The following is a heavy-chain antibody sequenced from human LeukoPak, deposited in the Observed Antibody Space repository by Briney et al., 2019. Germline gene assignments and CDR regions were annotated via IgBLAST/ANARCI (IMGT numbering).Heavy chain of an antibody. Sequence: QPGRSLRLSCAASGFTFDDYAMHWVRHAPGKGLEWVSGISWNSGSIGYADSVKGRFTISRDNAKNSLYLQMNSLRAEDTAVYYCAQTPGFYFDYWGQGTLVTVSS. D-gene: IGHD3-10*01. V-gene: IGHV3-9*01. J-gene: IGHJ4*02. CDR1: GFTFDDYA. CDR2: ISWNSGSI. CDR3: AQTPGFYFDY.